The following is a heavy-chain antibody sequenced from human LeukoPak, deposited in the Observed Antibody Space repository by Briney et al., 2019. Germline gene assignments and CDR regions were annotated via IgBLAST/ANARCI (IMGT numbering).Heavy chain of an antibody. V-gene: IGHV4-59*11. CDR1: GGSISSHY. CDR2: IYYSGST. CDR3: ARDPNGDYIGAFDM. D-gene: IGHD4-17*01. Sequence: KPSETLSLTCTVSGGSISSHYWSWIRQPPGKGLEWIGYIYYSGSTNYNPSLKSRVTISVDTSKNQFSLKLSSVAAADTAVYYCARDPNGDYIGAFDMWGPGTMVTVSS. J-gene: IGHJ3*02.